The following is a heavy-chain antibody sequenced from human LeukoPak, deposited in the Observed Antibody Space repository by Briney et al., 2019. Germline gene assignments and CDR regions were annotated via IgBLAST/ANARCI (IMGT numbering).Heavy chain of an antibody. D-gene: IGHD3-16*01. CDR3: TRLHGGGY. V-gene: IGHV3-7*04. Sequence: GGSLRLSCTASGFXFVNYWISWVRQAPGKGLEWVANVKEDGSDKYYLDSVKGRFTVSRDNAKNSLYLQMNSLRAEDAAVYYCTRLHGGGYWGQGTLVTVSS. CDR2: VKEDGSDK. CDR1: GFXFVNYW. J-gene: IGHJ4*02.